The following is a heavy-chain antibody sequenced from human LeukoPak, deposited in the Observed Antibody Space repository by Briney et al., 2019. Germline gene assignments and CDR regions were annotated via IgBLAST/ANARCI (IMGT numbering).Heavy chain of an antibody. Sequence: SETLSLTCTVSGGSISSYYWSWIRRPTGKGLEWMGYIYYSGSTNYTPTLKSRVTISVDTSKNQYSLKLSSVTAADTAVYYCARDRGGYFDYWGQGTLVTVSS. CDR1: GGSISSYY. V-gene: IGHV4-59*01. J-gene: IGHJ4*02. D-gene: IGHD3-16*01. CDR3: ARDRGGYFDY. CDR2: IYYSGST.